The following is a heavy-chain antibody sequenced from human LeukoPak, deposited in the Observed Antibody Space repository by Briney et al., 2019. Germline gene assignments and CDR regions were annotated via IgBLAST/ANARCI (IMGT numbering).Heavy chain of an antibody. J-gene: IGHJ5*02. CDR3: ARESHEGATRAYNWFDP. Sequence: PGGSLRLSCAASGFIFSNYGMHWVRQAPGKGLEWVAVISYDGSKKYYADAVKGRFTISRDNSKNTLYLQMNNLRPEDTALYYCARESHEGATRAYNWFDPWGQGTLVSVSS. CDR1: GFIFSNYG. CDR2: ISYDGSKK. V-gene: IGHV3-30*03. D-gene: IGHD1-26*01.